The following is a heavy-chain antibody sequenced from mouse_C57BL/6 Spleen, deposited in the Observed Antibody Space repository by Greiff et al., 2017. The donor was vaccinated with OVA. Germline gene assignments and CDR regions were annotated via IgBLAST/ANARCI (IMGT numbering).Heavy chain of an antibody. J-gene: IGHJ1*03. D-gene: IGHD1-1*01. CDR2: IWSGGST. CDR3: ARNPVVAHYWYFDV. V-gene: IGHV2-2*01. CDR1: GFSLTSYG. Sequence: VQRVESGPGLVQPSQSLSITCTVSGFSLTSYGVHWVRQSPGKGLEWLGVIWSGGSTDYNAAFISRLSISKDNSKCQVFFKMNSLQADDTAIYYCARNPVVAHYWYFDVWGTGTTVTVSS.